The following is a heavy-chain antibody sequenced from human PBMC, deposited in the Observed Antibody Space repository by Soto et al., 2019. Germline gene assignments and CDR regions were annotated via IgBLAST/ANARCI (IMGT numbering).Heavy chain of an antibody. CDR1: GDSISSSY. CDR3: ARDLSYYGSGGYYRFFDP. V-gene: IGHV4-59*01. CDR2: INDSGTT. D-gene: IGHD3-22*01. Sequence: SETLSLTCTVSGDSISSSYWTWIRQPPGKGLEWIGYINDSGTTNYNPSLKSRVTISVDMSKNQFSLKLSSVTAADTAVYYCARDLSYYGSGGYYRFFDPWGLGTLVTGSS. J-gene: IGHJ5*02.